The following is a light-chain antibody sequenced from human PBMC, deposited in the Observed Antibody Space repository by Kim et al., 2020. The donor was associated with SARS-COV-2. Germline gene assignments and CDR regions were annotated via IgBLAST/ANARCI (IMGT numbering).Light chain of an antibody. CDR3: NSRDSNENVF. V-gene: IGLV3-19*01. J-gene: IGLJ2*01. Sequence: VALGQTVRITWQGDSLRSYYATWYQQKPGQAPILVIYGKNNRPSGIPDRFSGSSSGNTASLTIPGTQAGDEADYYCNSRDSNENVFFGGGTQLTVL. CDR2: GKN. CDR1: SLRSYY.